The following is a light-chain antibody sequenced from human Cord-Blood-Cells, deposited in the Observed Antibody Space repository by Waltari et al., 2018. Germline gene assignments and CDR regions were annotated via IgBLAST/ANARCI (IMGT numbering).Light chain of an antibody. CDR1: QSISSW. V-gene: IGKV1-5*01. J-gene: IGKJ1*01. CDR3: QQYNSYPWT. Sequence: DIQMTQSHSTLSASVGDRVTITCRASQSISSWLAWYQQKPGKAPKLLIYDASSLESGVPSRFSGSGSGTEFTRTISSLQPDDFATYYCQQYNSYPWTFVQGTKVEIK. CDR2: DAS.